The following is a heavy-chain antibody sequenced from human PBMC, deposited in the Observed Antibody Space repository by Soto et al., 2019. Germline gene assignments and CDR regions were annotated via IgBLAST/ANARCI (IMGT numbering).Heavy chain of an antibody. D-gene: IGHD6-6*01. CDR2: IYYSGST. J-gene: IGHJ6*02. CDR1: GGSISSSSYC. CDR3: ARRRYGSSSPDYHYGMDV. Sequence: QLQLQESGPGLVKPSETLSLTCTVSGGSISSSSYCWGWIRQPPGKGLEWLGSIYYSGSTYYNPSLKIRAANSVDTSKTQFSLKLSSVTAADTAVYYCARRRYGSSSPDYHYGMDVWGQGTTVTVSS. V-gene: IGHV4-39*01.